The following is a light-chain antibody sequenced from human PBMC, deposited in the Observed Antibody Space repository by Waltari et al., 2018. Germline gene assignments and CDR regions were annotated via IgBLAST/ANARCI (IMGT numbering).Light chain of an antibody. CDR1: RSVLYSSNNKNY. V-gene: IGKV4-1*01. CDR3: QQYYSIPQT. Sequence: DIVMTQSPDSLTVSLGERATINCQSSRSVLYSSNNKNYLAWYQPKPGQPPKLLIFWASTRESGVPDRFSGSGSGTDFTLTISSLQAEDVAVYYCQQYYSIPQTFGQGTKLEIK. CDR2: WAS. J-gene: IGKJ2*01.